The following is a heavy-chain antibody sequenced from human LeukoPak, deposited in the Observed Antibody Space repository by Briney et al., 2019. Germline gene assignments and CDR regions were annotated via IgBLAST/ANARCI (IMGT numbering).Heavy chain of an antibody. D-gene: IGHD4-11*01. CDR3: ARSRPTVTTEYYYYMDV. CDR1: GYTFTGYY. CDR2: IIPIFGTA. Sequence: GASVKVSCKASGYTFTGYYMHWVRQAPGQGLEWMGGIIPIFGTANYAQKFQGRVTITADESTSTAYMELSSLRSEDTAVYYCARSRPTVTTEYYYYMDVWGKGTTVTVSS. V-gene: IGHV1-69*13. J-gene: IGHJ6*03.